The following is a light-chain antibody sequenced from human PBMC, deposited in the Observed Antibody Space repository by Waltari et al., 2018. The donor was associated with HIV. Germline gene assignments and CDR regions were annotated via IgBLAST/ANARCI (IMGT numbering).Light chain of an antibody. CDR2: GSS. CDR1: QGIAND. Sequence: AIQMTQSPSSLSASVGDRVTISCRASQGIANDLSWYQHKPGKAPRFLIYGSSTLQSGGSSRFSGGGSDTHFTLTISGLQPEDFATYYCLQDYIFPYTFGQGTTLEI. CDR3: LQDYIFPYT. V-gene: IGKV1-6*01. J-gene: IGKJ2*01.